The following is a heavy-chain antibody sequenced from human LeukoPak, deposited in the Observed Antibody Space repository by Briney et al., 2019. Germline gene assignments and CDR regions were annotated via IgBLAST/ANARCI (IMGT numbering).Heavy chain of an antibody. V-gene: IGHV1-2*06. Sequence: ASVKVSCKASGYTFTGYYMHWVRQAPGQGLEWMGRINPNSGGTNYAQKFQGRVTMTRDTSISTAYVELSRLRSDDTAVYYCAREEQQLVWPDAYYYMDVWGKGTTVTVSS. CDR2: INPNSGGT. CDR1: GYTFTGYY. D-gene: IGHD6-13*01. CDR3: AREEQQLVWPDAYYYMDV. J-gene: IGHJ6*03.